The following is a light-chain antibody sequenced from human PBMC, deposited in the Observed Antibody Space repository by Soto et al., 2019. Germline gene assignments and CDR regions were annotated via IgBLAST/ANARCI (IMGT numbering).Light chain of an antibody. CDR3: KQSYSNPLT. J-gene: IGKJ4*01. CDR2: AAY. V-gene: IGKV1-39*01. CDR1: QSTSSY. Sequence: DIQMTQSPSSLSASVGDRVTITCRASQSTSSYVNWYQQKPGKAHQLLIYAAYSLQSGVQSRFSGGGSGTDFTLTISSLQPEDFATYYCKQSYSNPLTFGGGTKVDI.